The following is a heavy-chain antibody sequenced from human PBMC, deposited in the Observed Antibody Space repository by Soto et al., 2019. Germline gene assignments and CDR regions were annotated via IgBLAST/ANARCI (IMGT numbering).Heavy chain of an antibody. J-gene: IGHJ4*02. Sequence: QVQLVQSGAEVRKPGSSVKVSCHSSGDSFNDYPVTWVRQAPGQGLEWTGGTIPVSGTTNYAQEFQGRVTITADVSTSTVYMELSSLKYEDTALYYCASSYGVSWYGDFWGQGTLVTVSS. CDR2: TIPVSGTT. V-gene: IGHV1-69*01. D-gene: IGHD6-13*01. CDR1: GDSFNDYP. CDR3: ASSYGVSWYGDF.